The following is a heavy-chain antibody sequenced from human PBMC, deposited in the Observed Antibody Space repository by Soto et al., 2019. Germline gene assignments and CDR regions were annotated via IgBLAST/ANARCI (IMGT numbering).Heavy chain of an antibody. Sequence: PGGSVRLSCAASGFTFSSYWMHWVRQAPGKGLVWVSRINSDGSSTSYADSVKGRFTISRDNAKNTLYLQMNSLRAEDTAVYYCARNAYSSGWYFDYWGPGTLVTVSS. V-gene: IGHV3-74*01. CDR3: ARNAYSSGWYFDY. D-gene: IGHD6-19*01. CDR1: GFTFSSYW. J-gene: IGHJ4*02. CDR2: INSDGSST.